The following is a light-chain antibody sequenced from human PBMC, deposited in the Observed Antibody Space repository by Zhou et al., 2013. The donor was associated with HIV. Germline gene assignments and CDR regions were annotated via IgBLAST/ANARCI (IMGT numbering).Light chain of an antibody. CDR3: MQTLQTPPT. V-gene: IGKV2-28*01. Sequence: DIVMTQSPVSLSLTPGESASISCRSSQSLLHSSGHKYLDWYLQKPGQSPQLLIYLGSNRASGVPGRFSGSGSGTNFTLIISRVEAEDVGIYYCMQTLQTPPTFGQGTKLEIK. J-gene: IGKJ2*01. CDR1: QSLLHSSGHKY. CDR2: LGS.